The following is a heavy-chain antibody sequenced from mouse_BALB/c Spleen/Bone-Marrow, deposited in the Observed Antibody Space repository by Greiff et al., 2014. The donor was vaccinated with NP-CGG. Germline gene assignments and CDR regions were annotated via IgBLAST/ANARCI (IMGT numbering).Heavy chain of an antibody. J-gene: IGHJ4*01. CDR1: GFTFSSFG. CDR2: ISSGSSSI. Sequence: EVHLVESGGGLVQPGGSRKLSCAASGFTFSSFGMHWVRQAPEKGLEWVAYISSGSSSIYYTDTVKSRFTISRDNPKSTLFLQMTSLRSEDTAIYYCTRWGYAGDYYAMDYWGQGTSVTVSS. V-gene: IGHV5-17*02. CDR3: TRWGYAGDYYAMDY. D-gene: IGHD2-14*01.